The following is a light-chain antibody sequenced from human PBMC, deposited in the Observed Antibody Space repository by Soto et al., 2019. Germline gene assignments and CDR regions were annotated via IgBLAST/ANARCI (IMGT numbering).Light chain of an antibody. CDR2: GTS. V-gene: IGKV3-20*01. Sequence: EIVLTQSPGTLSLSPGERATLSCRASQSVSSSYLAWYQQKPGQAPRLLIYGTSSRATGIPDRFSGRGSRSDLTLTISRLEPEDFAVYYCQQYGSSPPYTFGQWTKLEIK. J-gene: IGKJ2*01. CDR1: QSVSSSY. CDR3: QQYGSSPPYT.